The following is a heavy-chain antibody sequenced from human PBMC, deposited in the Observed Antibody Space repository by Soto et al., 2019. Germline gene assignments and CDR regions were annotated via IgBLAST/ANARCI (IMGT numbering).Heavy chain of an antibody. CDR3: ATEGTTTGDY. V-gene: IGHV3-33*03. Sequence: QVQLVESGGGVVQPGTSLRLSCVASGLSLSDFGMHWFRQAPGKGLEWVAFTWHDESIKYYADSVKGRFTISRDNSKNTLYLQMNSLRGDDTAVYYCATEGTTTGDYWGQGAQVTVSS. D-gene: IGHD1-26*01. J-gene: IGHJ4*02. CDR2: TWHDESIK. CDR1: GLSLSDFG.